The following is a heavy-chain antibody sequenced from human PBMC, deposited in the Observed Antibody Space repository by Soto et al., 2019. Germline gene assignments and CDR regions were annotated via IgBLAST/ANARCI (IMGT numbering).Heavy chain of an antibody. V-gene: IGHV4-30-4*02. CDR3: ARDSEDYGGNLRWDY. CDR2: IYYNGNT. CDR1: GGSISSGAYF. J-gene: IGHJ4*02. Sequence: SDTLSLTCTVSGGSISSGAYFWSWIRQPPGKGLEWIGYIYYNGNTYYIPSLKSRVAISRDTSKNQFSLELTSVTAADTAVYYCARDSEDYGGNLRWDYWGPGTLVTVSS. D-gene: IGHD4-17*01.